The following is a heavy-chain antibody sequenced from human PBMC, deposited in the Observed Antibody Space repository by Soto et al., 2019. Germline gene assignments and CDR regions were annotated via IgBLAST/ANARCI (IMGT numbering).Heavy chain of an antibody. V-gene: IGHV3-23*01. CDR2: ISGSGGST. Sequence: EVQLLESGGGLVQPGGSLRLSCAASGFTFSSYAMSWVRQAPGKGLEWVSAISGSGGSTYYADSVKGRFTISRDNSKNTLYRQMNSLRAEDTAVYYCAKDQTSSWIQLWHGMGFAYWGQGTVVTVSS. CDR3: AKDQTSSWIQLWHGMGFAY. J-gene: IGHJ4*02. D-gene: IGHD5-18*01. CDR1: GFTFSSYA.